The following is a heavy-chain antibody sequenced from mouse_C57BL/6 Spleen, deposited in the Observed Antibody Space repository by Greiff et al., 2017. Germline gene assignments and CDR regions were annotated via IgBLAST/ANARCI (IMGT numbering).Heavy chain of an antibody. CDR1: GFNIKDDY. V-gene: IGHV14-4*01. D-gene: IGHD2-1*01. J-gene: IGHJ4*01. CDR2: IDPENGDT. CDR3: TTGGNYGDYAMDY. Sequence: EVQLQQSGAELVRPGASVKLSCTASGFNIKDDYMHWVKQRPEQGLEWIGWIDPENGDTEYASKFQGKATITADTSSNTAYLQLSSLTSEDTAVYYCTTGGNYGDYAMDYWGQGTSVTVSS.